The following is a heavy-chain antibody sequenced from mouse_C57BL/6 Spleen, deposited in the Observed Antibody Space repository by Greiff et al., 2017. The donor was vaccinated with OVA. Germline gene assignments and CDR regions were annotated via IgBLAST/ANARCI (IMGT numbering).Heavy chain of an antibody. J-gene: IGHJ2*01. D-gene: IGHD1-1*01. V-gene: IGHV5-17*01. Sequence: EVKLMESGGGLVKPGGSLKLSCAASGFTFSDYGMHWVRQAPEKGLEWVAYISSGGSTIYYADTVKGRFTISRDNAKNTLFLQMTSLRSEDTAMFYCARPYITTVVAPFDYWGQGTTLTVSS. CDR3: ARPYITTVVAPFDY. CDR1: GFTFSDYG. CDR2: ISSGGSTI.